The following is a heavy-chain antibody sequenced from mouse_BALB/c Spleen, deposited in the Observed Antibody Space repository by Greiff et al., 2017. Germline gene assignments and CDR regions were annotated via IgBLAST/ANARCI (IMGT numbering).Heavy chain of an antibody. D-gene: IGHD4-1*01. CDR2: ISDGGSYT. J-gene: IGHJ4*01. V-gene: IGHV5-4*02. CDR1: GFTFSDYY. Sequence: EVKLVESGEGLVKPGGSLKLSCAASGFTFSDYYMYWVRQTPEKRLEWVATISDGGSYTYYPDSVKGRFTISRDNAKNNLYLQMSSLKSEDTAMYYCARSGTGAMDYWGQGTSVTVSS. CDR3: ARSGTGAMDY.